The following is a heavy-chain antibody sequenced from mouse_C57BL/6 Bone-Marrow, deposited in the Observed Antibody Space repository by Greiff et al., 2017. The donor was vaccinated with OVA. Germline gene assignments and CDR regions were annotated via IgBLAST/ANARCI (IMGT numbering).Heavy chain of an antibody. Sequence: QVQLQQPGAELVKPGASVKLSCKASGYTFTSYWMHWVKQRPGQGLEWIGMIHPNSGSTNYNEKFKSKATLTVDKSSSTAYMQLSSLTSEDSAVYYCARLLRSVKEVYYYAMDYWGQGTSITVSS. D-gene: IGHD1-1*01. CDR1: GYTFTSYW. CDR2: IHPNSGST. V-gene: IGHV1-64*01. J-gene: IGHJ4*01. CDR3: ARLLRSVKEVYYYAMDY.